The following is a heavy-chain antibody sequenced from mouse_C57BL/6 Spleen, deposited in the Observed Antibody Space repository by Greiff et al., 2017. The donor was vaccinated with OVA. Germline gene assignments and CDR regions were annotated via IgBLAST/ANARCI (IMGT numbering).Heavy chain of an antibody. Sequence: QVQLQQSGAELVKPGASVKISCKASGYAFSSYWMNWVKQRPGKGLEWIGQIYPGDGDTNYNGKFKGKATLTADKSSSTAYMQLSSLTSEDSAVYFCAFQLRLRKKNYCDYWGQGTTLTVSS. V-gene: IGHV1-80*01. J-gene: IGHJ2*01. D-gene: IGHD3-2*02. CDR2: IYPGDGDT. CDR1: GYAFSSYW. CDR3: AFQLRLRKKNYCDY.